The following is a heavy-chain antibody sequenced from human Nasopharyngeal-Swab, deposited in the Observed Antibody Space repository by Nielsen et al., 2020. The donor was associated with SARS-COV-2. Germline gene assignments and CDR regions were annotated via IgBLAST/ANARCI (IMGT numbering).Heavy chain of an antibody. Sequence: SVTVSCKASGYTFTDYYIHWVRQAPGQGLEWMGWINPNSVGTNYAQKFQGWITMTRDTSISTAYMELSRLRSDDTAVYYCARGRGSGNYSFRGPNTWFDPWGQGTLVTVSS. J-gene: IGHJ5*02. D-gene: IGHD3-10*01. V-gene: IGHV1-2*04. CDR3: ARGRGSGNYSFRGPNTWFDP. CDR2: INPNSVGT. CDR1: GYTFTDYY.